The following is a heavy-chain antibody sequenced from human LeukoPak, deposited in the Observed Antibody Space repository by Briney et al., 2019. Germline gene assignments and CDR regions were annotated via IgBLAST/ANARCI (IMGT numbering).Heavy chain of an antibody. V-gene: IGHV3-53*01. D-gene: IGHD2/OR15-2a*01. CDR1: GFTVSSNY. CDR2: IYDGDST. Sequence: PGGSLGLSCAASGFTVSSNYMNWVRQVPGKGLEWVSVIYDGDSTYYADSVKGRFTISRDNSKNTLYLQMNSLRADDTAVYYCARGRNSLLWGQGTMVTVSS. J-gene: IGHJ3*01. CDR3: ARGRNSLL.